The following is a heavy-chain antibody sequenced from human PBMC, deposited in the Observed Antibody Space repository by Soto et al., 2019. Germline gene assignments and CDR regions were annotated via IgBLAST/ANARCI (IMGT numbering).Heavy chain of an antibody. CDR3: ARDCSGGSCYSGRDY. J-gene: IGHJ4*02. CDR1: GYTLTNYA. D-gene: IGHD2-15*01. Sequence: ASVKVSCKASGYTLTNYAISWVRQAPGQGPEWMGWINTYNGNSNYAQKFQGRVTMTTDTSTNTAYMELRSLTSDDTAVYYCARDCSGGSCYSGRDYWGQGTLVTVSS. CDR2: INTYNGNS. V-gene: IGHV1-18*01.